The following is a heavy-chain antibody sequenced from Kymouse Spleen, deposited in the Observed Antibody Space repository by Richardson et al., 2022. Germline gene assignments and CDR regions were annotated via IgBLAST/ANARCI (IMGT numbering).Heavy chain of an antibody. D-gene: IGHD4-17*01,IGHD4-23*01. Sequence: QVQLQQWGAGLLKPSETLSLTCAVYGGSFSGYYWSWIRQPPGKGLEWIGEINHSGSTNYNPSLKSRVTISVDTSKNQFSLKLSSVTAADTAVYYCARGYGAYYYYGMDVWGQGTTVTVSS. J-gene: IGHJ6*02. CDR1: GGSFSGYY. CDR3: ARGYGAYYYYGMDV. V-gene: IGHV4-34*01. CDR2: INHSGST.